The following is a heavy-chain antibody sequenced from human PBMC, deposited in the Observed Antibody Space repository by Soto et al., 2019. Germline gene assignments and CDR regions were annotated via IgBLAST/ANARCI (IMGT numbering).Heavy chain of an antibody. V-gene: IGHV3-48*01. D-gene: IGHD4-4*01. Sequence: EVQLVESGGGLVQPGGSLRLSCAASGFTFSSYSMNWVRQAPGKGLEWVSYISSSSSTIYYADSVKGRFTNSRDNAKNSLYLQMNSLCAEDTAVYYCARDLNYSLFDYWGQGTLVTVSS. CDR3: ARDLNYSLFDY. J-gene: IGHJ4*02. CDR2: ISSSSSTI. CDR1: GFTFSSYS.